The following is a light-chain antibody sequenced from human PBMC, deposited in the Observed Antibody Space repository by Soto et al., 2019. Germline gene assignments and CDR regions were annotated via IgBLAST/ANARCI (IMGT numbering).Light chain of an antibody. V-gene: IGKV1-39*01. CDR2: AAS. CDR1: QSISSY. Sequence: DIQLTQAPSTLSGSLREGVTITCRASQSISSYLNWYQQKPGKAPKLLIYAASSLQSGVPSRFSGSGSGTDFTLTISRLEPEDFAVYYCQQYGRSGTFGQGTKVDI. CDR3: QQYGRSGT. J-gene: IGKJ1*01.